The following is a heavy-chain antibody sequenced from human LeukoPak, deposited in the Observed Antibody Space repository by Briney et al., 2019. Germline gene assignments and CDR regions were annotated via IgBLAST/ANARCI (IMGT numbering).Heavy chain of an antibody. CDR3: AREGKPDSSGYYHSPFFDY. Sequence: SETLSLTCTVSGDSISSYYWSWIRQPPGKGLEWIGYIYHSGSTNCNPSLKSRVTISVDTSKNQFSLSLSSVTAADTAVYYCAREGKPDSSGYYHSPFFDYWGQGTLVTVSS. J-gene: IGHJ4*02. CDR1: GDSISSYY. CDR2: IYHSGST. V-gene: IGHV4-59*01. D-gene: IGHD3-22*01.